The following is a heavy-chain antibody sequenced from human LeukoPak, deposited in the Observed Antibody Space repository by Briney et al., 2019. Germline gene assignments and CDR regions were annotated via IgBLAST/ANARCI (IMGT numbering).Heavy chain of an antibody. CDR1: GFSFRSYA. CDR2: IYPGGVT. D-gene: IGHD3-22*01. CDR3: AREIGYYFDSDDSRLRGRLDV. Sequence: GGSLRLSCAASGFSFRSYAMNWVRQAPGKGLEWVSVIYPGGVTKYAESVKGRFTVSRDIAKNTVYLEMNDLRAEDTALYYCAREIGYYFDSDDSRLRGRLDVWGKGTSVTVSS. J-gene: IGHJ6*04. V-gene: IGHV3-53*01.